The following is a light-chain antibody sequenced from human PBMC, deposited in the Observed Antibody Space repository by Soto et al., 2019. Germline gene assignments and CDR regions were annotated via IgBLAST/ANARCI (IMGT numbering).Light chain of an antibody. J-gene: IGKJ1*01. CDR2: GAS. Sequence: EIVLTQSPGTLSLSPDERATLSCRASQSISTYLAWYQHKPGQAPRLLIYGASTRATGIPDRIRGSGSGTDFTLTINSLEPEDFAVYLCQQYVRTPRTFGQGTKVELK. CDR3: QQYVRTPRT. V-gene: IGKV3-20*01. CDR1: QSISTY.